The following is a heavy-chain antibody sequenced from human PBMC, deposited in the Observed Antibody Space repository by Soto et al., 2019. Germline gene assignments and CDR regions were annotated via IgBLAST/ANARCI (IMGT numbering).Heavy chain of an antibody. CDR3: AKEQVVVINWAFDI. Sequence: GGSLRLSCVASGFGFNNQDMCWVRQAPGKGLEWVSGINAVGSSSHYADSVKGRFTISRDNSKNTLYLQMNSLRAEDTAVYYCAKEQVVVINWAFDIWGQGTMVTVSS. CDR2: INAVGSSS. V-gene: IGHV3-NL1*01. D-gene: IGHD3-22*01. J-gene: IGHJ3*02. CDR1: GFGFNNQD.